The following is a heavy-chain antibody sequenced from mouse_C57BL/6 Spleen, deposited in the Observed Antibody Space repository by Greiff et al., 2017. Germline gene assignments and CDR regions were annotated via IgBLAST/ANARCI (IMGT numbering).Heavy chain of an antibody. J-gene: IGHJ3*01. CDR2: INYDGSST. V-gene: IGHV5-16*01. CDR1: GFTFSDYY. D-gene: IGHD1-1*01. CDR3: AREGDGSSPWFAY. Sequence: EVKLVESEGGLVQPGSSMKLSCTASGFTFSDYYMAWVRQVPEKGLEWVANINYDGSSTYYLDSLKSRFIISRDKAKNIRYLQMSSLKSEDTATYYCAREGDGSSPWFAYWGQGTLVTVSA.